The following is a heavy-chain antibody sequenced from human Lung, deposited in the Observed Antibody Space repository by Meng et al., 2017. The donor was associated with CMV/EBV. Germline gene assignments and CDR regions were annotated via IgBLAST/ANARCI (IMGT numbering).Heavy chain of an antibody. V-gene: IGHV3-13*01. Sequence: GSXRLSCTASGFTSSTYDFHWVRQPTGKGLEWFSSIGTVGDTYSIGSVKGRFIISREDAKNSVYLQMNGLRDGDTGLYYCARARSPTHFDYWGQGALVTVSS. J-gene: IGHJ4*02. CDR1: GFTSSTYD. CDR2: IGTVGDT. CDR3: ARARSPTHFDY.